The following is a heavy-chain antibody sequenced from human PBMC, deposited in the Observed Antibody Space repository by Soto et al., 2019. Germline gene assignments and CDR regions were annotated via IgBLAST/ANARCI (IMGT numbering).Heavy chain of an antibody. CDR3: ARMTTVPYYYYYYMDV. D-gene: IGHD4-17*01. V-gene: IGHV4-61*01. J-gene: IGHJ6*03. Sequence: SETLSLTCTVSGGSISSSSYYWSWIRQPPGKGLELIGYIYYSGSTNYNPSLKSRVTISVDTSKNQFSLKLSSVTAADTAVYYCARMTTVPYYYYYYMDVWGKGTTVTVSS. CDR1: GGSISSSSYY. CDR2: IYYSGST.